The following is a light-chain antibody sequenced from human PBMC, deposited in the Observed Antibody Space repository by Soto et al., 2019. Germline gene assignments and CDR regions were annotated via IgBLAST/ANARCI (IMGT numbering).Light chain of an antibody. V-gene: IGKV3-20*01. J-gene: IGKJ1*01. CDR2: GAS. Sequence: DIVLTQSPGTLSLSPGERGTLSCRASQSVNSVYLAWYQQKPGQAPRLLIYGASSRATGIPDRISGSGSGTDFTLTISRLEPEDSGVYYCQQYGNSLWTFGQGTKVEIK. CDR1: QSVNSVY. CDR3: QQYGNSLWT.